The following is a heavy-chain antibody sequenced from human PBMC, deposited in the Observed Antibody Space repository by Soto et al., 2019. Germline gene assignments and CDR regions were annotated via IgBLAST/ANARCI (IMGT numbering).Heavy chain of an antibody. V-gene: IGHV3-48*01. CDR2: ISSSSSTI. CDR3: ARAVGP. Sequence: GGSLRLSCAXXXXXXSSXSMNWVRQAPGKGLEWVSYISSSSSTIYYADSVKGRFTISRDNAKNSLYLQMNSLRAEDTAVYYCARAVGPWGQGTLVTV. J-gene: IGHJ5*02. CDR1: XXXXSSXS.